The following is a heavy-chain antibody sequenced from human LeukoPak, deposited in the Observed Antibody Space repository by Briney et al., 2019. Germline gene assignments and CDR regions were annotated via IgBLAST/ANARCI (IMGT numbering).Heavy chain of an antibody. D-gene: IGHD3-9*01. CDR3: VAMRYFDWLFLDAFDI. CDR1: GGSISSYY. V-gene: IGHV4-4*07. J-gene: IGHJ3*02. CDR2: IYTSGST. Sequence: SETLSLTRTVSGGSISSYYWSWIRQPAGKGLEWIGRIYTSGSTNYNPSLKSRVTMSVDTSKNQFSLKLSSVTAADTAVYYCVAMRYFDWLFLDAFDIWGQGTMVTVSS.